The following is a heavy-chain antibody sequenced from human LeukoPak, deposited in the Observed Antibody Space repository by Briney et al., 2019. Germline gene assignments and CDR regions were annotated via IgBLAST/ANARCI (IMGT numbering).Heavy chain of an antibody. CDR1: GFTFSSYA. D-gene: IGHD3-10*01. V-gene: IGHV3-23*01. Sequence: GGSLRLSCAASGFTFSSYAMSWVRQAPGKGLEWVSAISGSGGSTYYADSVKGRFTISRDNAKNSLYLQMNALRAEDTALYYCARDYYGSGTSRVWDYWGQGTLVTVSS. J-gene: IGHJ4*02. CDR3: ARDYYGSGTSRVWDY. CDR2: ISGSGGST.